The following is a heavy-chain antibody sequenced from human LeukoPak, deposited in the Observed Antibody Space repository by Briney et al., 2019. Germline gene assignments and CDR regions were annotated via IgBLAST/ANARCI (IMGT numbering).Heavy chain of an antibody. CDR2: ISTYNGNT. D-gene: IGHD1/OR15-1a*01. V-gene: IGHV1-18*01. Sequence: ASVKVSCKASGDTFTTYGISWVRQAPGHGLEWMGWISTYNGNTNYAQKLQGRVTMTTDTSTSTAYMELRSLRSDDTAVYYCARELEQGAFDIWGQGTMVTVSS. J-gene: IGHJ3*02. CDR3: ARELEQGAFDI. CDR1: GDTFTTYG.